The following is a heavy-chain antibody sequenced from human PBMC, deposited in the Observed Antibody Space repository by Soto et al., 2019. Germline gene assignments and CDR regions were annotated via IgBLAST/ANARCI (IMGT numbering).Heavy chain of an antibody. Sequence: GASVKVSCKASGGTFSSYAISWVRQAPGQGLEWMGGIIPIFGTANYAQKFQGRVTITADESTSTAYMELSSLRSEDTAVYYCARDRRFLGGYYYYYGMDVWGQGTTVTVS. CDR1: GGTFSSYA. J-gene: IGHJ6*02. D-gene: IGHD3-3*01. CDR3: ARDRRFLGGYYYYYGMDV. CDR2: IIPIFGTA. V-gene: IGHV1-69*13.